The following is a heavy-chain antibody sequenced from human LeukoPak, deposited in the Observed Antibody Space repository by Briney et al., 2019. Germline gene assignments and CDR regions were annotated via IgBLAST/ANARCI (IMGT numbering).Heavy chain of an antibody. CDR2: ISSSSSYI. D-gene: IGHD3-22*01. CDR3: ARGKYYYDSSGGEFDY. V-gene: IGHV3-21*01. J-gene: IGHJ4*02. CDR1: GFTFSNYA. Sequence: AGGSLRLSCAASGFTFSNYAMNWVRRAPGKGLDWASSISSSSSYIYYADSVKGRFTISRDNAKNSLYLQMNSLRAEDTAVYYCARGKYYYDSSGGEFDYWGQGTLVTVSS.